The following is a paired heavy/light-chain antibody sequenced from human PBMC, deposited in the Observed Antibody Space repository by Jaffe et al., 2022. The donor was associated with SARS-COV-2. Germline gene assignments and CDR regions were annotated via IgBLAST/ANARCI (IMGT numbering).Heavy chain of an antibody. J-gene: IGHJ4*02. CDR2: IDITGDT. D-gene: IGHD2-15*01. CDR1: GFTFSDFD. CDR3: ARSRTFCRGGSCPFDY. Sequence: EVQLVGSGGGLVQPGGSLRLSCAASGFTFSDFDLHWVREVTGKGLEWLSSIDITGDTYYPGSVKGRFTVSRDNVKNSLYLHMDSLKAGDTAVYYCARSRTFCRGGSCPFDYWGQGTLVTVSS. V-gene: IGHV3-13*04.
Light chain of an antibody. J-gene: IGLJ1*01. CDR1: NLGRKS. Sequence: YVLTQPPSVSVAPGKTARLTCGGNNLGRKSVHWYQLRPGQAPVLVISYDTDRPSGIPERFSGSNSGNTATLTISRVEAGDEADYFCQVWDRSSDQPHVFGTGTKVTVL. V-gene: IGLV3-21*04. CDR2: YDT. CDR3: QVWDRSSDQPHV.